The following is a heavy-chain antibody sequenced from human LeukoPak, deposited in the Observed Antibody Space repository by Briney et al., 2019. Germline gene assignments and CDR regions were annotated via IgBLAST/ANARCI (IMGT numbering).Heavy chain of an antibody. CDR1: GCTVSSNY. D-gene: IGHD3-10*01. J-gene: IGHJ2*01. V-gene: IGHV3-53*01. CDR2: IYSGGST. Sequence: GGSLRLSRAASGCTVSSNYMSGVRQAPAKALEEVSVIYSGGSTYYADSVKGRFTISRDNSQNTLYLQMNSLRAEDTAVYYCAREVRDWYFDLWGRGTLVTVSS. CDR3: AREVRDWYFDL.